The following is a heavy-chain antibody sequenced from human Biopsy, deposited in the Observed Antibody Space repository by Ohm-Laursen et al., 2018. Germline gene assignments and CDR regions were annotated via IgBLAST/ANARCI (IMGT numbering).Heavy chain of an antibody. D-gene: IGHD1-26*01. Sequence: ASVKVSCKASGYTFTSHDINWVRQATGQGLEWMGWMSPNTGNTVYAQRFQDRVTMTSDTSTDTAYMELTSLTSDDTAVYFCARWETTLGRSLDSWGQGTLVAVSS. CDR2: MSPNTGNT. V-gene: IGHV1-8*01. CDR3: ARWETTLGRSLDS. CDR1: GYTFTSHD. J-gene: IGHJ4*02.